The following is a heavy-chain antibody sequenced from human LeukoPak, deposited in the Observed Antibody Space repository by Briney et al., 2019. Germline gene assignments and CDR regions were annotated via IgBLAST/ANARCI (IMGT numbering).Heavy chain of an antibody. CDR2: ISYDGSNK. CDR1: GFTFSSYA. J-gene: IGHJ4*02. D-gene: IGHD6-19*01. V-gene: IGHV3-30-3*01. CDR3: ARETYSSGWYSDY. Sequence: GGSLRLSCAASGFTFSSYAMHWVRQAPGKGLEWVAVISYDGSNKYYADSVKGRFTISRDNSKNTLYLQMNSLRAEDTAVYYCARETYSSGWYSDYWGQGTLVTVSS.